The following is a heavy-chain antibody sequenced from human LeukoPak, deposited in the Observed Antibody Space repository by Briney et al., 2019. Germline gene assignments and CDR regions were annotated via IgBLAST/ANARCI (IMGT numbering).Heavy chain of an antibody. V-gene: IGHV3-30-3*01. CDR1: GFTFSSYA. J-gene: IGHJ4*02. Sequence: PGRSLRLSCAASGFTFSSYAMHWVRQAPGKGLEWVAVISYDGSNKYYADSVKGRFTISRDNSKNTLYLQMNSLRAEDTAVYYCARTGLRFGPIDYWGQGTLVTVSS. CDR3: ARTGLRFGPIDY. D-gene: IGHD5-12*01. CDR2: ISYDGSNK.